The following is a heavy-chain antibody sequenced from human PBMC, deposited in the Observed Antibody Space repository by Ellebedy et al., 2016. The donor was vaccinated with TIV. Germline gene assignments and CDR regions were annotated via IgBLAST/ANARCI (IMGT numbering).Heavy chain of an antibody. Sequence: MPSETLSLTCAVSGGSISSSIWWSWVRQPPGKGLEWIGEIYQSGTTNYSPSLKSRVTISVDTSKNQFSLKLSSVTAADTAVYYCAAGYTGSKATWRWGQGTLVTASS. J-gene: IGHJ4*02. D-gene: IGHD5-12*01. CDR2: IYQSGTT. CDR3: AAGYTGSKATWR. V-gene: IGHV4-4*02. CDR1: GGSISSSIW.